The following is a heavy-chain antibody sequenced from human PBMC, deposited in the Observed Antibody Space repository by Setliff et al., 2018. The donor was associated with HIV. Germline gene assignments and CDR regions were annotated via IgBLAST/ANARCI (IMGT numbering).Heavy chain of an antibody. V-gene: IGHV4-34*01. D-gene: IGHD6-13*01. J-gene: IGHJ4*02. CDR2: ISHSGST. CDR1: GGSFSGYY. Sequence: PSETLSLTCAVYGGSFSGYYWSWVRQPPGKGLEWIGEISHSGSTKYDPSLEDRGTISLDTSKNQFSLKLSSVTAADTAVYYCARSVAGTLVWSLWGQGTLVTVSS. CDR3: ARSVAGTLVWSL.